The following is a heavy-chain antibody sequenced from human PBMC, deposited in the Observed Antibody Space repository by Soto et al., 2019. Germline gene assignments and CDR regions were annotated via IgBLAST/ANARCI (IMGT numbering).Heavy chain of an antibody. CDR2: INHSGST. V-gene: IGHV4-34*01. CDR1: GGSFSGYY. J-gene: IGHJ3*02. CDR3: ARGRGYRLGPVAFDI. D-gene: IGHD2-2*02. Sequence: SETLSLTGAVYGGSFSGYYWSWIRQPPGKGLEWIGEINHSGSTNYNPSLKSRVTISVDTSKNQFSLKLSSVTAADTAVYYCARGRGYRLGPVAFDIWGQGTMVTVSS.